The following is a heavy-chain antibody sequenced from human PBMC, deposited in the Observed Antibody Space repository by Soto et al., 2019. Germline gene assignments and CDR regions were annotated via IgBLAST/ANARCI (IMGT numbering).Heavy chain of an antibody. CDR2: INHSGSS. CDR1: GGSFSGYY. D-gene: IGHD6-6*01. J-gene: IGHJ5*02. V-gene: IGHV4-34*01. Sequence: SETLSLTCAVYGGSFSGYYWNWIRQPPGKGLEWIGEINHSGSSSYNPSLKSRVTISVDTSKNQFSLKLTSVTAADTAVYYCARGPIAARLRSFDPWGQGTLVPVSA. CDR3: ARGPIAARLRSFDP.